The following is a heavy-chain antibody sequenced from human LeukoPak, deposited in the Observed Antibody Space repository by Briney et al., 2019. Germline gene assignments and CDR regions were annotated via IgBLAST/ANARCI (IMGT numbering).Heavy chain of an antibody. CDR1: GFTFSDYY. J-gene: IGHJ3*02. V-gene: IGHV3-11*01. Sequence: GGSLRLSCAASGFTFSDYYMSWIRQAPGKGLEWVSYISSSGSTIYYADSVKGRFTISRDNAKNSLYLQMNSLRAEDMAVYYCAGEEWLLLNAFDIWGQGTMVTVSS. CDR2: ISSSGSTI. CDR3: AGEEWLLLNAFDI. D-gene: IGHD3-22*01.